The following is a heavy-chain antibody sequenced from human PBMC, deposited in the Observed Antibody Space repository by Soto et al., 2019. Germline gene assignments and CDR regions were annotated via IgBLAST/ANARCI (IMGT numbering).Heavy chain of an antibody. D-gene: IGHD2-2*01. CDR3: ATNYQEPSDDAFDV. V-gene: IGHV3-11*06. J-gene: IGHJ3*01. CDR2: ISRNSRYT. CDR1: GFTFRDYF. Sequence: QVQLVESGGGLVKPGGSLRLSCAASGFTFRDYFMAWIRQAPGKGLEWIAYISRNSRYTNFADSVRGRFTISRDNAKNSLYLQMNDLSAEDTAVYYCATNYQEPSDDAFDVWGQGTMGTVSS.